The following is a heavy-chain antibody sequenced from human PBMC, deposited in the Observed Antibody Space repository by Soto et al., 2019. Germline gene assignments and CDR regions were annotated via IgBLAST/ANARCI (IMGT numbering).Heavy chain of an antibody. V-gene: IGHV2-5*01. J-gene: IGHJ6*02. CDR1: GLALSTSAAR. CDR3: AHGGWARGVPYGMDV. D-gene: IGHD3-10*01. Sequence: GPTLVNLTQTLTLTCSCSGLALSTSAARVGCGRQRPRKALEWLALIYCNDDNRNRPSLKSRLTITDATTNHQVVLTITNMDPVTTATYYSAHGGWARGVPYGMDVWGQGTPVTVSS. CDR2: IYCNDDN.